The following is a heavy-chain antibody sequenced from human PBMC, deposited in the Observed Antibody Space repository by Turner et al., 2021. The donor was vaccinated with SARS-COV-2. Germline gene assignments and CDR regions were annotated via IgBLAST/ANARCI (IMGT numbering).Heavy chain of an antibody. D-gene: IGHD6-13*01. Sequence: QVQLQESGPGLVKPSQTLSLTCSVSGGSITTANYFWSWIRQFPGKGLEWIAYIHYNGNAYYNPSLQSRVTISRDTSKNQVSLILRSVSAADTAMYYCAREVDIAADTDAFDIWGLGTMVTVSS. V-gene: IGHV4-31*03. J-gene: IGHJ3*02. CDR2: IHYNGNA. CDR3: AREVDIAADTDAFDI. CDR1: GGSITTANYF.